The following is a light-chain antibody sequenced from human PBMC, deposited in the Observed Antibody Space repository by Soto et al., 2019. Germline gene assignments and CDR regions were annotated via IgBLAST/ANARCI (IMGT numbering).Light chain of an antibody. Sequence: QSVLTQPASVSGSPGQPITISCTGTGGDVNSHTYGPGYQHHTRKASNRMIYEVSNRPSGVSDRFSLYKSGDSAHLTIPGLQAEDEADYYCGAYTTTTTYVFATGTKVA. CDR1: GGDVNSHTY. CDR3: GAYTTTTTYV. CDR2: EVS. J-gene: IGLJ1*01. V-gene: IGLV2-14*01.